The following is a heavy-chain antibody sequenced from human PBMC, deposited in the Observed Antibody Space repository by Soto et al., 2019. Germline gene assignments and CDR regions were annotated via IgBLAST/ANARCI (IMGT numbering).Heavy chain of an antibody. J-gene: IGHJ5*02. CDR1: GDSVSSNGAV. CDR2: TYYRPIWKT. CDR3: ARLVGNSWLDH. V-gene: IGHV6-1*01. D-gene: IGHD6-6*01. Sequence: QVQLQQSGPGLVKPSQTLSLTCAISGDSVSSNGAVWNWIRQSPLRGLDWLGRTYYRPIWKTRYAVSVKGRMTINPDASKNQFSLQLNSVTPEDMAMYYGARLVGNSWLDHWGQGTVVTVSA.